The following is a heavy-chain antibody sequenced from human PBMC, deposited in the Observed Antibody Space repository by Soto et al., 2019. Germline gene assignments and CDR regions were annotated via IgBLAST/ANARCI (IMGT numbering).Heavy chain of an antibody. V-gene: IGHV4-4*07. Sequence: PSETLSLTCTVSGGSITSYYWSCIRQPAGKGLECIGRIYTSGSTNYNPSLKSRVTMSVDTSKNQFSLRLCSVTAADTAVYYCARVPYSSSWWFWFDPWGQGTLVTVSS. CDR2: IYTSGST. J-gene: IGHJ5*02. CDR3: ARVPYSSSWWFWFDP. D-gene: IGHD6-13*01. CDR1: GGSITSYY.